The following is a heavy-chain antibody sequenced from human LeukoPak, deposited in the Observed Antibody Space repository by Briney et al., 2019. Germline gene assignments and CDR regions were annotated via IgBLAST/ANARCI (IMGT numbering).Heavy chain of an antibody. V-gene: IGHV4-4*07. J-gene: IGHJ6*02. CDR1: GGSISSYY. D-gene: IGHD5-18*01. CDR2: IYTSGST. CDR3: ARDGEVDTAMVNYYYGMDV. Sequence: SETLSLTCTVSGGSISSYYWSWIRQPAGKGLEWIGRIYTSGSTNYNPSLKSRVTMSVDTSKNQFSLKLSSVPAADTAVHYCARDGEVDTAMVNYYYGMDVWGQGTTVSVSS.